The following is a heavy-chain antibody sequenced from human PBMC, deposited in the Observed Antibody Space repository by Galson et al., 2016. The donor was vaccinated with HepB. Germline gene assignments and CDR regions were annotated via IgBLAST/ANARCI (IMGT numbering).Heavy chain of an antibody. CDR2: IYPGDSHT. CDR1: GYSFTDYW. J-gene: IGHJ4*02. CDR3: ARRLTHDSKIWDIDY. V-gene: IGHV5-51*01. D-gene: IGHD3-16*01. Sequence: QSEAEVKKPGESLRISCKGSGYSFTDYWIGWVRQMPGKGLEWMGIIYPGDSHTRYSPSFQGQVTISADKSISTAYLQWSSLKASDTAIYYCARRLTHDSKIWDIDYWGQGTLVTVSS.